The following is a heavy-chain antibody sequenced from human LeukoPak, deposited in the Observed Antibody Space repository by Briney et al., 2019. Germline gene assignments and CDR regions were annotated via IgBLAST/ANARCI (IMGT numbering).Heavy chain of an antibody. V-gene: IGHV3-23*01. CDR1: GLTFRSYA. D-gene: IGHD3-22*01. CDR3: AKVLGHSNYYDSSGYFDY. J-gene: IGHJ4*02. CDR2: LRGSGGST. Sequence: PGGSLRLSCEACGLTFRSYAMSWATQPPAKALEGVSGLRGSGGSTYCADSVKGRFTISRDNSKDTLYLQMNSLRAEDTAVYYCAKVLGHSNYYDSSGYFDYWGQGTLVTVSS.